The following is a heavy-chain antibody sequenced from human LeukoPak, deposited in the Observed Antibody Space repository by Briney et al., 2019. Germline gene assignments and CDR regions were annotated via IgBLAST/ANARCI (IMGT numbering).Heavy chain of an antibody. J-gene: IGHJ3*02. Sequence: ASVKVSCKASGYSFSSKGISWVRQAPGQGLEWMGWISAYNGNTNYAQKLQGRVTMTTDTATSTAYMELRSLTSDDTAVFYCARDGGSSSWYGDGSDIWGQGTMVTVSS. CDR3: ARDGGSSSWYGDGSDI. CDR1: GYSFSSKG. D-gene: IGHD6-13*01. CDR2: ISAYNGNT. V-gene: IGHV1-18*01.